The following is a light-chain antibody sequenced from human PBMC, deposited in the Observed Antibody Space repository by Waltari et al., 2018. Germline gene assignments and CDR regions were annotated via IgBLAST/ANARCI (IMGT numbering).Light chain of an antibody. CDR2: EVS. CDR1: RRDFWNYTL. V-gene: IGLV2-23*02. CDR3: CSYAGSSTLV. Sequence: QSALTQPAPVSGPPGPSLPLSCPRSRRDFWNYTLFSWYQKHPGQAPKCVIYEVSQRPSGVSDRFSGSKSGNTASLTISGLQAEDEADYYCCSYAGSSTLVFGGGTKLTVL. J-gene: IGLJ2*01.